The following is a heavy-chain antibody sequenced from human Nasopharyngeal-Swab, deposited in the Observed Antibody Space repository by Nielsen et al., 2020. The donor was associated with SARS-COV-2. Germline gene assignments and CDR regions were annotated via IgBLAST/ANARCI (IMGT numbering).Heavy chain of an antibody. V-gene: IGHV4-34*01. J-gene: IGHJ4*02. Sequence: SETLSLTCAAYGGSFSGYYWSWIRQPPGKGLEWIGEINHSGSTNYNPSLKSRVTISVDTSKNQFSLKLSSVTAADTAVYYCARQGPDCSGGSCYSGHWGQGTLVTVSS. CDR2: INHSGST. CDR3: ARQGPDCSGGSCYSGH. D-gene: IGHD2-15*01. CDR1: GGSFSGYY.